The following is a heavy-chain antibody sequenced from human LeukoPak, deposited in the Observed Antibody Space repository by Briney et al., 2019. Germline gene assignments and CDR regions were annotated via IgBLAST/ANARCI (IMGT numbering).Heavy chain of an antibody. CDR2: VYSSGST. CDR3: ARQRVGIVPAAYFDN. V-gene: IGHV4-39*01. D-gene: IGHD2-2*01. J-gene: IGHJ4*02. CDR1: GDSISRTSFY. Sequence: SETLSLTCIISGDSISRTSFYWGWIRQPPGKGLEWIGSVYSSGSTNYNPSLKSRVTISVGMSKDQFSLRVTSVTAADTAVYYCARQRVGIVPAAYFDNWGQGTLVTVSS.